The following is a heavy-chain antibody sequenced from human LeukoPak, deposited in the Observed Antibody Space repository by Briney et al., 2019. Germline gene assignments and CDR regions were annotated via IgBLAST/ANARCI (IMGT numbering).Heavy chain of an antibody. J-gene: IGHJ4*02. D-gene: IGHD5-12*01. CDR2: ISSSSSYI. Sequence: AGGSLRPSCAASGFTFSNYNMNWVRQAPGKGLEWVSSISSSSSYIYYADSLKGRFTISRDNAKNSVYLQMNSLRAEDTAVYYCARDEVATISDYWGQGTLVTVSS. CDR1: GFTFSNYN. CDR3: ARDEVATISDY. V-gene: IGHV3-21*01.